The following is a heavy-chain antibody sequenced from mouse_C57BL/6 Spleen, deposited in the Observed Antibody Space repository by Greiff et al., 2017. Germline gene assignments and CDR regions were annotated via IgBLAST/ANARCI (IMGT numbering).Heavy chain of an antibody. CDR1: GYTFTSYW. V-gene: IGHV1-64*01. J-gene: IGHJ2*01. Sequence: VQLQQPGAELVKPGASVKLSCKASGYTFTSYWMHWVKQRPGQGLEWIGMIHPNSGSTNYNEKFKSKATLTVDKSSSTAYMQLSSLTSEDSAVYYCARERKLGHFDYWGQGTTLTVSS. CDR3: ARERKLGHFDY. D-gene: IGHD4-1*01. CDR2: IHPNSGST.